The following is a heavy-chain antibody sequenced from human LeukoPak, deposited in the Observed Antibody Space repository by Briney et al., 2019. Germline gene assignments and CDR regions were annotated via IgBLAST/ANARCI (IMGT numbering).Heavy chain of an antibody. V-gene: IGHV3-30*02. D-gene: IGHD5-24*01. J-gene: IGHJ4*02. CDR3: AKDGGRWLQPTKIKVVTGDRVLGYFDY. Sequence: GGSLRLSCAASGFTFSSYGMHWVRQAPGKGLEWVAFIRYDGSNKYYADFVKGRFTISRDNSKNTLYLQMNSLRAEDTAVYYCAKDGGRWLQPTKIKVVTGDRVLGYFDYWGQGTLVTVSS. CDR1: GFTFSSYG. CDR2: IRYDGSNK.